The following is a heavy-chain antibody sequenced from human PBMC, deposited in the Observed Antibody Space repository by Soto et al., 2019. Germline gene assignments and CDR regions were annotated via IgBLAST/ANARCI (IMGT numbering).Heavy chain of an antibody. Sequence: EVQLVESGGGLVQPGGSLRLSCAASGFTFSSYWMHWVRQAPGKGLVWVSRINSDGSSTSYADSVKGRFTISRDNAKNTLYLQMNSLRAEDTAVYYCAREEDCSSPSCYIYYYYGMDVWGQGTTVTVSS. CDR2: INSDGSST. CDR1: GFTFSSYW. V-gene: IGHV3-74*01. J-gene: IGHJ6*02. D-gene: IGHD2-2*02. CDR3: AREEDCSSPSCYIYYYYGMDV.